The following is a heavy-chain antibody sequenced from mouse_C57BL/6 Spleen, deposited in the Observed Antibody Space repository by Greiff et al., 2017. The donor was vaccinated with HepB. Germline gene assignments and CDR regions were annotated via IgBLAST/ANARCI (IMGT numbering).Heavy chain of an antibody. CDR2: ISDGGSYT. J-gene: IGHJ3*01. V-gene: IGHV5-4*01. CDR3: ARDQTARALTWFAY. CDR1: GFTFSSYA. Sequence: EVQGVESGGGLVKPGGSLKLSCAASGFTFSSYAMSWVRQTPEKRLEWVATISDGGSYTYYPDNVKGRFTISSNNAKNNLYLQLSHLKSEDTAMYYCARDQTARALTWFAYWGQGTLVTVSA. D-gene: IGHD3-2*01.